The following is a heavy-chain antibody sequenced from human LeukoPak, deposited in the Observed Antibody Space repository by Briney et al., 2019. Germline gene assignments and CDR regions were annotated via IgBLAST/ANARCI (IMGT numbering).Heavy chain of an antibody. CDR1: GFTFSSYE. D-gene: IGHD6-6*01. CDR3: ARDRAYSISSFGRSVDY. V-gene: IGHV3-48*03. Sequence: GGSLRLSCAASGFTFSSYEMNWVRQAPGKGLEWVSYISRSGSSIYYTDSVKGRFTISRDNAKNSLYLQMNSLRAEDTAVCYCARDRAYSISSFGRSVDYWGQGTLVIVSS. J-gene: IGHJ4*02. CDR2: ISRSGSSI.